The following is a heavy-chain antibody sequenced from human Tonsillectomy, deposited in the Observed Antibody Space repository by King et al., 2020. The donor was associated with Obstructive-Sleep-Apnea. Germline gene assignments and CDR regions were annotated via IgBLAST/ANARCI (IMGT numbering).Heavy chain of an antibody. V-gene: IGHV5-51*01. CDR3: ARQGYNYGSDY. CDR1: GYSFASYW. CDR2: IYPGDSDT. Sequence: VQLVESGAEVKKSGESLKISCKGSGYSFASYWIAWVRQMPGKGLEWMGIIYPGDSDTRYSPSFQGQVTISADKYNSTAYLQWSSLKASDTAMYYCARQGYNYGSDYWGQGTLVTVFS. J-gene: IGHJ4*02. D-gene: IGHD5-18*01.